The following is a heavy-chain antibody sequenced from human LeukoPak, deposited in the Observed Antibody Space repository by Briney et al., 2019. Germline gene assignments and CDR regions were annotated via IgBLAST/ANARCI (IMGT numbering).Heavy chain of an antibody. Sequence: EASVKVSCTASGGTFSSYAISWVRQAPGQGLEWMGGIIPIFGTANYAQKFQGRVTITADESTSTAYMELSSLRSEDTAVYYCARVLESYCGGDCSFDYWGQGTLVTVSS. J-gene: IGHJ4*02. V-gene: IGHV1-69*13. CDR3: ARVLESYCGGDCSFDY. D-gene: IGHD2-21*02. CDR1: GGTFSSYA. CDR2: IIPIFGTA.